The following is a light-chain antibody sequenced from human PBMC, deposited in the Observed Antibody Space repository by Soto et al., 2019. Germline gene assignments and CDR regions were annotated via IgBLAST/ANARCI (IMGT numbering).Light chain of an antibody. CDR1: QSVNKAY. CDR3: QQYNNWPAT. J-gene: IGKJ1*01. Sequence: ELVLTQSPGTLSLSPGERATLSCRASQSVNKAYLVWYQVKPGQAPRLLIYGASTRATGIPARFSGSGSGTEFTLTISSLQSEDFAVYCCQQYNNWPATFGQGTKVDIK. CDR2: GAS. V-gene: IGKV3-15*01.